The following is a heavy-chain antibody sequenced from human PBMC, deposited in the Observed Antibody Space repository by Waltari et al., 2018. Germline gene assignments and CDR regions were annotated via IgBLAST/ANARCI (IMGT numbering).Heavy chain of an antibody. V-gene: IGHV3-33*01. J-gene: IGHJ4*02. D-gene: IGHD3-10*01. CDR1: GFTFRSYG. CDR2: IWHDGKNK. Sequence: QVNLVESGGGVVQSGRSLRLSCTASGFTFRSYGMHWVRQAPGKGLEWVAVIWHDGKNKHYVDSVAGRFTISRDNSKKILYLQMNNLGVDDTAVYYCARDRGSDESIDYWGQGTLVTVSS. CDR3: ARDRGSDESIDY.